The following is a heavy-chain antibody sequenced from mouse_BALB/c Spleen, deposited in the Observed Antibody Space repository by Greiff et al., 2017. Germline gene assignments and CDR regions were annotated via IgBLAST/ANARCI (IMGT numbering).Heavy chain of an antibody. V-gene: IGHV6-6*02. J-gene: IGHJ4*01. CDR1: GFTFSNYW. Sequence: EVQLVESGGGLVQPGGSMKLSCVASGFTFSNYWMNWVRQSPEKGLEWVAEIRLKSNNYATHYAESVKGRFTISRDDSKSSVYLQMNNLRAEDTGIYYCTRGFSYAMDYWGQGTSVTVSS. CDR2: IRLKSNNYAT. CDR3: TRGFSYAMDY.